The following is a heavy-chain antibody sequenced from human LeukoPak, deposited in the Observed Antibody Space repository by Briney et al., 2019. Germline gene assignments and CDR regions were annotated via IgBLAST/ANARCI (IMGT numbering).Heavy chain of an antibody. CDR1: GFTCSSYA. CDR2: ISGSGGST. CDR3: AKDLEDGDYYYYYGMDV. D-gene: IGHD4-17*01. Sequence: GGSLRLSCAASGFTCSSYAMSWVRQAPGKGLEWVSAISGSGGSTYYAGSVKGRFTISRDNSKNTLYLQMNSLRAEDTAVYYCAKDLEDGDYYYYYGMDVWGQGTTVTVSS. J-gene: IGHJ6*02. V-gene: IGHV3-23*01.